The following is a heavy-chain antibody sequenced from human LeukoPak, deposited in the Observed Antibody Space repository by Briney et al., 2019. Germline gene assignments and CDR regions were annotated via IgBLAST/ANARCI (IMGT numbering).Heavy chain of an antibody. J-gene: IGHJ4*02. V-gene: IGHV3-21*01. CDR1: GFTFSSYN. D-gene: IGHD3-22*01. CDR2: ISSSSSYI. Sequence: PGGSLRLSCSASGFTFSSYNMNWVRQAPGKGLEWVSSISSSSSYIYYADSVKGRFTISRDNAKNSLYLQMNSLRAEDTAVYYCARDSSAYYYDSSGSDFDYWGQGTLVTVSS. CDR3: ARDSSAYYYDSSGSDFDY.